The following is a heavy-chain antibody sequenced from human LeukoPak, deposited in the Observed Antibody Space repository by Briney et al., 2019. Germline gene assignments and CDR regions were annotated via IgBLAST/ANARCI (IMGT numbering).Heavy chain of an antibody. CDR1: GHTFTSYY. D-gene: IGHD3-10*01. J-gene: IGHJ4*02. V-gene: IGHV1-46*01. CDR3: ARAYGSGSYTLRFFDY. Sequence: GASVKVSCKASGHTFTSYYMHWVRQAPGQGLEWMGIINPSGGSTSYAQKFQGRVTMTRDTSTSTVYMELSSLRSEDTAVYYCARAYGSGSYTLRFFDYWGQGTLVTVSS. CDR2: INPSGGST.